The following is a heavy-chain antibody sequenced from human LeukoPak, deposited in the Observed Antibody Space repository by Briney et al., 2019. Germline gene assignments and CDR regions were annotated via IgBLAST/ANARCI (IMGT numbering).Heavy chain of an antibody. CDR2: ISNSASAK. V-gene: IGHV3-48*01. J-gene: IGHJ4*02. CDR3: ARMSGSRLPGY. CDR1: GLSFSNHS. Sequence: GGSLRLSCAASGLSFSNHSMNWVRQAPGKGLEWVSYISNSASAKYYAASVKGRFTISRDNGKNSLYLQMNSLRAEDTAVYYCARMSGSRLPGYWGQGTLVTVSS. D-gene: IGHD3-3*01.